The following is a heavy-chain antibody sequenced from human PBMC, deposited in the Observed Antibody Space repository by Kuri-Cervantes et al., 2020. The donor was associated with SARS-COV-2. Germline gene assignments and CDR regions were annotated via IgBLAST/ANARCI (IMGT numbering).Heavy chain of an antibody. J-gene: IGHJ4*02. CDR2: INHSGST. CDR3: GRGRSPGY. V-gene: IGHV4-34*01. CDR1: GGSFSGYY. Sequence: ESLKISCAVSGGSFSGYYWSWIRQPPGKGLEWIGEINHSGSTNYNPSLKNRLTISVDTSKNQFSLKLSSVTAADTAAYYCGRGRSPGYWGQGTLVTVSS.